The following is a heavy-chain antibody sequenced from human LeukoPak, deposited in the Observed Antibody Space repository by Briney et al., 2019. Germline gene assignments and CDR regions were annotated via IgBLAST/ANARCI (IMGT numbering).Heavy chain of an antibody. Sequence: SETLSLTCTVSGGSISSYYWSWIRQPPGKGLEWIGEINHSGSTNYNPSLKSRVTISVDTSKNQFSLKLSSVTAADTAVYYCARTPEYYYDSSGYPWGQGTLVTVSS. V-gene: IGHV4-34*01. J-gene: IGHJ5*02. CDR1: GGSISSYY. D-gene: IGHD3-22*01. CDR2: INHSGST. CDR3: ARTPEYYYDSSGYP.